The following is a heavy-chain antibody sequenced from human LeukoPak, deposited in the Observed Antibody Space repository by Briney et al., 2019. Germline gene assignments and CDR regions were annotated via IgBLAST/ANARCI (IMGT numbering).Heavy chain of an antibody. CDR3: ARPYYDSSGYNVYYFDY. D-gene: IGHD3-22*01. V-gene: IGHV4-39*01. J-gene: IGHJ4*02. CDR2: IYYSGST. CDR1: GGSISSSSYY. Sequence: TSETLSLTCTVSGGSISSSSYYWGWIRQPPGKGLEWIGSIYYSGSTYYNPSLKSRVTISVDTSKNQFSLKLSFVTAADTAVYYCARPYYDSSGYNVYYFDYWGQGTLVTVSS.